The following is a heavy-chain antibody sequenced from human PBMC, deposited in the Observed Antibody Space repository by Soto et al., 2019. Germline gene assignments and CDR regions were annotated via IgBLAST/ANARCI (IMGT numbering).Heavy chain of an antibody. CDR3: AGGAMGQFFEH. CDR2: IFYSLSP. CDR1: GDSISRYH. J-gene: IGHJ4*02. D-gene: IGHD1-26*01. V-gene: IGHV4-59*01. Sequence: QVQVQESGPGLVKASDSETLSLTCSVSGDSISRYHWSWIRQPPGKGLEWIGYIFYSLSPIYNSSVESRAIIAIVRSQNPVSLKMTSVTASVTVVYYCAGGAMGQFFEHWGQGTLVPVSS.